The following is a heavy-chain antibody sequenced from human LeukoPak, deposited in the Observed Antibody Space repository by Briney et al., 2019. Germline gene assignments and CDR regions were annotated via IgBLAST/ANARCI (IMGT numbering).Heavy chain of an antibody. CDR3: AKDWRKLRYYFDY. J-gene: IGHJ4*02. Sequence: GGSLRLSCAASGFTFSSYAMSWVRQAPGKGLEWVSAISGSGGSTYYADSVKGRLTISRDNSKNTLYLQMNSLRAKDTAVYYWAKDWRKLRYYFDYWGQGTLVTVSS. V-gene: IGHV3-23*01. D-gene: IGHD4-17*01. CDR1: GFTFSSYA. CDR2: ISGSGGST.